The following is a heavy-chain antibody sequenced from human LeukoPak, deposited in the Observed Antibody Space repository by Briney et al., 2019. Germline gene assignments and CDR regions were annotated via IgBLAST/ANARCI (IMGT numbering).Heavy chain of an antibody. CDR1: GGSISSSRHY. D-gene: IGHD3-3*01. V-gene: IGHV4-39*07. CDR3: ARGHTIFGVVINSFDY. CDR2: IYHSGST. Sequence: SETLSLTCTVSGGSISSSRHYWGWIRQPPGEGLEWIGSIYHSGSTYYNPSLKSRVTILVDTSKNQFSLKLSSVTAADTAVYYCARGHTIFGVVINSFDYWGQGTLVTVSS. J-gene: IGHJ4*02.